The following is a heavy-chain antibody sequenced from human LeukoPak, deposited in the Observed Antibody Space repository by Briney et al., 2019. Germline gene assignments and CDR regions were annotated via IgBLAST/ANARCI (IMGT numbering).Heavy chain of an antibody. CDR3: ARGAVAGTFDY. D-gene: IGHD6-19*01. V-gene: IGHV4-39*07. CDR1: GGSVSSGSYY. J-gene: IGHJ4*02. CDR2: IYYSGST. Sequence: SETLSLTCTVSGGSVSSGSYYWGWIRQPPGKGLEWIGNIYYSGSTYYNPSLKSRVTISVDTSKNQFSLKLSSVTAADTAVYYCARGAVAGTFDYWGQGTLVTVSS.